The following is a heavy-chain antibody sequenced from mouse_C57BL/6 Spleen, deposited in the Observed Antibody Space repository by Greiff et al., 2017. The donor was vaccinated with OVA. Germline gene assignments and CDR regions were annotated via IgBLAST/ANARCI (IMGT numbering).Heavy chain of an antibody. Sequence: VQRVESGPELVKPGASVKISCKASGYAFSSSWMNWVKQRPGKGLEWIGRIYPGDGDTNYNGKFKGKATLTADKSSSTAYMQLSSLTSEDSAVYFCELGPGYWGQGTTLTVSS. D-gene: IGHD4-1*01. CDR1: GYAFSSSW. J-gene: IGHJ2*01. V-gene: IGHV1-82*01. CDR3: ELGPGY. CDR2: IYPGDGDT.